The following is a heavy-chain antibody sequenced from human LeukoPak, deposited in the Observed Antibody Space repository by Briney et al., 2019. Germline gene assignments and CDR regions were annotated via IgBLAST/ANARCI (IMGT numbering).Heavy chain of an antibody. CDR3: ARVEYGSGSLYFDY. CDR1: GGSISGGSYY. D-gene: IGHD3-10*01. J-gene: IGHJ4*02. Sequence: PSETLSLTCTVSGGSISGGSYYWSWIRQPAGKGLEWIGRIYTSGSTNYNPSLKSRVTISVDTSKNQFSLKLSSVTAADTAVYYCARVEYGSGSLYFDYWGQGTLVTVSS. CDR2: IYTSGST. V-gene: IGHV4-61*02.